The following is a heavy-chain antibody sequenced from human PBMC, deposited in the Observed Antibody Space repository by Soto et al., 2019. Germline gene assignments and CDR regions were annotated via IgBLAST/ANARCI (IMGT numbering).Heavy chain of an antibody. Sequence: PGESLKISCKGSGYSFTSYWIAWVRQMPGRGLEWMGIIYPGNSDTRYSPSFQGQVTISADKSISTAYLQWSSLKASDTAMYYCARHLYSDYDLQLDDWGQGTLVTVSS. CDR1: GYSFTSYW. CDR3: ARHLYSDYDLQLDD. J-gene: IGHJ4*02. D-gene: IGHD5-12*01. V-gene: IGHV5-51*01. CDR2: IYPGNSDT.